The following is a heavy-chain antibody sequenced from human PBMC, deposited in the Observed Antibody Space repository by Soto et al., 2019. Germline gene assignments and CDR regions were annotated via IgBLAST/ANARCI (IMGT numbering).Heavy chain of an antibody. CDR3: ARKDGYYTGYYYYYYMDV. CDR1: GGSFSGYY. D-gene: IGHD3-3*01. J-gene: IGHJ6*03. V-gene: IGHV4-34*01. CDR2: INHSGST. Sequence: QVQLQQWGAGLLKPSETLSLTCAVYGGSFSGYYWSWIRQPPGKGLEWIGEINHSGSTNYNPSLKSRVTISVDTSKNQFSLELSSVTAADTAVYYCARKDGYYTGYYYYYYMDVWGKGTTVTVSS.